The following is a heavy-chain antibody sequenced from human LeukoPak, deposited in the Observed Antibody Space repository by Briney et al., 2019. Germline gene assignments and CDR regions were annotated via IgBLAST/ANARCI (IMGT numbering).Heavy chain of an antibody. J-gene: IGHJ4*02. CDR2: ISASGGST. Sequence: GGSLRLSCAASGFTFSSSAMSWVRQVPGKGLEWVSGISASGGSTYYADSVRGRFTISRDNSKNTLYLQMNSLRAEDTAVYYCARGGYGDYKTDYWGQGTLVTVSS. V-gene: IGHV3-23*01. CDR1: GFTFSSSA. D-gene: IGHD4-17*01. CDR3: ARGGYGDYKTDY.